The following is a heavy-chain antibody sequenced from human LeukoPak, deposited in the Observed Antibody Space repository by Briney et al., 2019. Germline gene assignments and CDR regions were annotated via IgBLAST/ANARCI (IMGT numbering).Heavy chain of an antibody. D-gene: IGHD3-10*01. J-gene: IGHJ4*02. Sequence: GGSLRLSCAASGFTFSSYAMSWVRQAPGKGLEWVSAISGSGGSTYYADSVKGRSTISRDNSKNTLYLQMNSLRAEDTAVYYCAKDSRRYYGSGSPADCRGQGTLVTVSS. CDR1: GFTFSSYA. CDR2: ISGSGGST. V-gene: IGHV3-23*01. CDR3: AKDSRRYYGSGSPADC.